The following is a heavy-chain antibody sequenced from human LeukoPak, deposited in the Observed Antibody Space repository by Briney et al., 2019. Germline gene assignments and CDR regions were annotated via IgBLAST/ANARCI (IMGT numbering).Heavy chain of an antibody. CDR3: ARDYGTTTTTKRWGFFDY. V-gene: IGHV3-33*01. Sequence: PGRSLRLSCAASGFTFSNNGMHWVRQAPGKGLEWVAVIWYDGSNKYYADSVKGRFTISRDNSKSTLYLQMNSLRVEDTAVYYCARDYGTTTTTKRWGFFDYWGQGALVTVSS. CDR1: GFTFSNNG. CDR2: IWYDGSNK. D-gene: IGHD4-11*01. J-gene: IGHJ4*02.